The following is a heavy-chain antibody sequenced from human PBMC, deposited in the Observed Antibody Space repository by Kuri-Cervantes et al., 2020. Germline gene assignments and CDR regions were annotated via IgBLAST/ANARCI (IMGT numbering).Heavy chain of an antibody. J-gene: IGHJ3*02. CDR1: GFTFDDYA. CDR3: AKDIQWLRSLFVCDAFDI. Sequence: GGSLRLSCAASGFTFDDYAMHWVRQAPGKGLEWVSSISSSSSYIYYADSVKGRFTISRDNAKNSLYLQMNSLRAEDTALYYCAKDIQWLRSLFVCDAFDIWGQGTMVTVSS. CDR2: ISSSSSYI. V-gene: IGHV3-21*04. D-gene: IGHD5-12*01.